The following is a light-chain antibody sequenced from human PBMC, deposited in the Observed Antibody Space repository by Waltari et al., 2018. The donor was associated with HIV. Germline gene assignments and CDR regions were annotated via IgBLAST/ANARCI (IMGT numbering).Light chain of an antibody. Sequence: QSVLTQPPSASGTPGQRVTISCSGGSSNIGSNTVNWLQQLPGTAPKLLIYNNDQRPSGVPDRFSGSKSGTSASLAISGLQSEDEADYYCAAWDDSLNGYVFGTGTKVTVL. CDR2: NND. CDR3: AAWDDSLNGYV. J-gene: IGLJ1*01. V-gene: IGLV1-44*01. CDR1: SSNIGSNT.